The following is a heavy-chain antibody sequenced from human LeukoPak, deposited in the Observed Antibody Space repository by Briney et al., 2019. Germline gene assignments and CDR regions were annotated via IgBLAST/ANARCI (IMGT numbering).Heavy chain of an antibody. D-gene: IGHD3-3*01. V-gene: IGHV3-33*01. Sequence: PGGSLRLSCAASGFTFSSYGMHWVRQAPGKGLEWVAVIWYDGSNKYCADSVKGRFTISRDNSKNTLYLQMNSLRAEDTAVYYCARDYDFWSGYQLYFDYWGQGTLVTVSS. J-gene: IGHJ4*02. CDR3: ARDYDFWSGYQLYFDY. CDR1: GFTFSSYG. CDR2: IWYDGSNK.